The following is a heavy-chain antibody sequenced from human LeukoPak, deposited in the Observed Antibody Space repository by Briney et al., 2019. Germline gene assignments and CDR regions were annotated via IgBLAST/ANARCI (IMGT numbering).Heavy chain of an antibody. CDR2: ISGSGGST. Sequence: GGSLTLSWAASGFTFNSYAIRWLRQAPGKGLEWVSAISGSGGSTYYADSVKGRFTISRDNSKNTLYLQMNSLRAEDTAVYYCAEISAPFDYWGQGTLVTVSS. CDR3: AEISAPFDY. D-gene: IGHD2/OR15-2a*01. V-gene: IGHV3-23*01. J-gene: IGHJ4*02. CDR1: GFTFNSYA.